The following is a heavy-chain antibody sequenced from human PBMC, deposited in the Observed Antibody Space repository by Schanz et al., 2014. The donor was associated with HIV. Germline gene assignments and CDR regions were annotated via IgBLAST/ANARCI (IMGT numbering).Heavy chain of an antibody. J-gene: IGHJ5*02. Sequence: QEQLQEWGPGLVKPSETLSLSCAVYGGSVRTTYYSWIRQPPGKGLEWVGYVSHMGSPNYNPSLKRRVTLSVDTSKNQLSLKVRSVTAADTAVYYCVRTRVVPAVTGHGFWFGPWGQGTLVTVSS. CDR2: VSHMGSP. V-gene: IGHV4-59*02. CDR3: VRTRVVPAVTGHGFWFGP. CDR1: GGSVRTTY. D-gene: IGHD2-2*01.